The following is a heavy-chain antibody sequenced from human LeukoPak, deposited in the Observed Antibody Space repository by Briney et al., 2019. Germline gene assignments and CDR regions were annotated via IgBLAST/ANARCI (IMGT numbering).Heavy chain of an antibody. CDR3: TQSNY. CDR2: IRSKADNYAT. J-gene: IGHJ4*02. V-gene: IGHV3-73*01. Sequence: GGPLRLSCAASGFTFSGSPILWVRQASGKGLEWVGRIRSKADNYATAYAASVQGRCTISRDDSKSTAYLQLNSLKTEDTAVYYCTQSNYWGQGALVTVSS. CDR1: GFTFSGSP.